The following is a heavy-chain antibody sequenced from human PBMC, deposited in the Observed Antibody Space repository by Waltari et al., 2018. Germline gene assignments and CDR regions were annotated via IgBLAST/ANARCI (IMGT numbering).Heavy chain of an antibody. CDR2: INHSGST. D-gene: IGHD5-12*01. V-gene: IGHV4-34*01. J-gene: IGHJ4*02. Sequence: QVQLQQWGAGLLKPSETLSLTCAVYGGSFSGYYWRWIRQPPGKGLEWIGEINHSGSTNYTPSLKSRVTISVDTSKNQFSLKLSSVTAADTAVYYCARGRDGYKNVLLYYFDYWGQGTLVTVSS. CDR1: GGSFSGYY. CDR3: ARGRDGYKNVLLYYFDY.